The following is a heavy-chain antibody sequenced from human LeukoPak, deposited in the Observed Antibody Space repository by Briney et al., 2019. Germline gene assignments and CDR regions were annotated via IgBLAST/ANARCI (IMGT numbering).Heavy chain of an antibody. D-gene: IGHD1-26*01. CDR2: IYYSGSI. V-gene: IGHV4-59*01. CDR3: AGEEGSFDY. CDR1: GGSISSYY. Sequence: SETLSLTCTVSGGSISSYYWSWIRQPPGKGLEWIGYIYYSGSINYNPSLKSRVTISVDTSKNQFSLKLSSVTAADTAVYYCAGEEGSFDYWGQGTLVTVSS. J-gene: IGHJ4*02.